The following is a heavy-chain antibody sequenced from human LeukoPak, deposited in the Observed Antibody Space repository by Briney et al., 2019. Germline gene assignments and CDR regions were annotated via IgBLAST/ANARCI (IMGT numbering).Heavy chain of an antibody. D-gene: IGHD1-26*01. V-gene: IGHV4-59*08. CDR2: IYYSGST. CDR3: ARRTGGKTYYFDY. CDR1: GGSISSYY. J-gene: IGHJ4*02. Sequence: SETLSLTCTVSGGSISSYYWSWIRQPPGKGLEWIGYIYYSGSTNYNPSLKSRVTISVDTSKNQFSLQLSSMTAADTAVYYCARRTGGKTYYFDYWGPGTLVTVSS.